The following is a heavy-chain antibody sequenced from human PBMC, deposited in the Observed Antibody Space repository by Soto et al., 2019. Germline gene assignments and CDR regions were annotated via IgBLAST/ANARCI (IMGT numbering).Heavy chain of an antibody. J-gene: IGHJ5*02. CDR1: GYTFTSYG. D-gene: IGHD3-22*01. Sequence: GASVKVSCKASGYTFTSYGISWVRQAPGQGLEWMGWISAYNGNTNYAQKLQGRVTMTTDTSTSTAYMELRSLRSDDTAVYYCARDVDYYDSSGYYGSTGWFDPWGQGTLVTVSS. V-gene: IGHV1-18*01. CDR3: ARDVDYYDSSGYYGSTGWFDP. CDR2: ISAYNGNT.